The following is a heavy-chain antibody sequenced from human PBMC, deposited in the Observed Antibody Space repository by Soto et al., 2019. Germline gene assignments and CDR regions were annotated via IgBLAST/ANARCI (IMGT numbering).Heavy chain of an antibody. J-gene: IGHJ4*02. D-gene: IGHD6-6*01. CDR1: GHSFTSYG. V-gene: IGHV1-3*01. Sequence: ASVQVSCKASGHSFTSYGISWVRQAPGQRLEWMGWINAGNGNTKYSQKFQGRVTITRDTSASTAYMELSSLRSEDTAVYYCARVYSEYSSSFFDYWGQGTLGTVSS. CDR3: ARVYSEYSSSFFDY. CDR2: INAGNGNT.